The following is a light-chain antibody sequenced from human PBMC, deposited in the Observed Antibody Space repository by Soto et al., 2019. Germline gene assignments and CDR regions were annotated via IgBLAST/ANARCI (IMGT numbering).Light chain of an antibody. CDR3: SSYVGTNIYV. J-gene: IGLJ1*01. CDR2: EVS. Sequence: QSALTQPPSASGSPGQSVTVSCTGTSSDVGGYNYVSWYQQHPGKAPKLMIYEVSKRPSGVPDRFSGSKSGNTTALTVYGPQHEAEADYYCSSYVGTNIYVLGTGTKVTVL. CDR1: SSDVGGYNY. V-gene: IGLV2-8*01.